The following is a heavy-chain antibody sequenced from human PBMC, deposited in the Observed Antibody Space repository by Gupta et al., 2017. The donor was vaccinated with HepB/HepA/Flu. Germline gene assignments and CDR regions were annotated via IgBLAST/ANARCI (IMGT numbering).Heavy chain of an antibody. D-gene: IGHD5-24*01. J-gene: IGHJ4*02. CDR2: IIPIFGTA. CDR1: GGTFSSSA. Sequence: QVQLVQSGAEVKKPGSSVKVSCKASGGTFSSSAISWVRQAPGQGLEWMGGIIPIFGTANYAQKFQGRVTITADESTSTAYMELSSLRSEDTAVYYCARQSRDGYNFYSDYWGQGTLVTGSS. CDR3: ARQSRDGYNFYSDY. V-gene: IGHV1-69*01.